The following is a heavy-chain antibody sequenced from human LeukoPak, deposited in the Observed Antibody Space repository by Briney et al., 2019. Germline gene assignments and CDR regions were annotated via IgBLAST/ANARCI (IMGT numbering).Heavy chain of an antibody. Sequence: GASVKVSCKVSGYTLTELSMHWVRQAPGQGLEWMGWISAYNGNTNYAQKLQGRVTMTTDTSTSTAYMELRSLRSDDTAVYYCARESRTRQQRVYYYYGMDVWGQGTTVTVSS. CDR1: GYTLTELS. CDR2: ISAYNGNT. J-gene: IGHJ6*02. D-gene: IGHD6-13*01. V-gene: IGHV1-18*01. CDR3: ARESRTRQQRVYYYYGMDV.